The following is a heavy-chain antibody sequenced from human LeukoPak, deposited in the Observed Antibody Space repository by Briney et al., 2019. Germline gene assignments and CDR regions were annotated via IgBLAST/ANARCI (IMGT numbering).Heavy chain of an antibody. CDR2: ISGTDDNT. J-gene: IGHJ4*02. CDR3: ARETKEMATILDY. CDR1: GFAFSSST. Sequence: PGGSLRLSCGASGFAFSSSTMSWVRQAPGKGLEWVSGISGTDDNTYYADSVKGRFTIFRDNSKNTLYLQMNSLRAEDTAVYYCARETKEMATILDYWGQGTLVTVSS. V-gene: IGHV3-23*01. D-gene: IGHD5-24*01.